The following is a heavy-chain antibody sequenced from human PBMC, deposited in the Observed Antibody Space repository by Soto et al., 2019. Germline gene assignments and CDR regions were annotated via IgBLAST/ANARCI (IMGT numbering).Heavy chain of an antibody. CDR3: TREDSIIIPSVADS. CDR1: GFTFTNYG. V-gene: IGHV3-21*01. Sequence: GGSLRLSCAVSGFTFTNYGFNWVRQAPGKGLEWVSSVSKSDYTYYSDSVKGRFTISRDNAKNSVSLQMNNLRAEDTAVYYCTREDSIIIPSVADSWGQGTLATVYS. J-gene: IGHJ4*02. D-gene: IGHD6-19*01. CDR2: VSKSDYT.